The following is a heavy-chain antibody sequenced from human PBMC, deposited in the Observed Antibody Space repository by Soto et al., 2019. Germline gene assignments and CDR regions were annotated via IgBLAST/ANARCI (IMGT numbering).Heavy chain of an antibody. J-gene: IGHJ3*02. CDR2: MSHSGGT. Sequence: QVQLQQWGAGLLKPSETLSLTCAVYGGFVTSGSYYWSWIRQPPGKGLEWIGEMSHSGGTHFNPSLKRGVTISVDTSKNQFTLKMSSVTAADTALYYCARVERGTATTVVDAFDIWGPGTMVTVSS. CDR3: ARVERGTATTVVDAFDI. D-gene: IGHD1-1*01. CDR1: GGFVTSGSYY. V-gene: IGHV4-34*01.